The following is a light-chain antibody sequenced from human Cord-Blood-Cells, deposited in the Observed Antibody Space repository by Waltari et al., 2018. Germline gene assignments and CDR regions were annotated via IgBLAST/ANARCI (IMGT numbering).Light chain of an antibody. J-gene: IGKJ1*01. CDR2: GAS. CDR3: QQYGSSPKT. CDR1: QSVSSSY. V-gene: IGKV3-20*01. Sequence: EMVSRQPPVTLWLSPRARATLSCRASQSVSSSYLAWYQQKPGQAPRLLISGASSRATGIPDRFSGSGSGTDFTLTISRLEPEDFAVYYCQQYGSSPKTFGQGTKVESK.